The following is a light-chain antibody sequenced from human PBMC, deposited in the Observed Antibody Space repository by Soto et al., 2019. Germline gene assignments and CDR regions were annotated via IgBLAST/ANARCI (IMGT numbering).Light chain of an antibody. CDR2: GAS. V-gene: IGKV3-20*01. CDR1: QSVSSTY. J-gene: IGKJ2*01. Sequence: EIVSTQSPGTLSLSPGERATLSCRASQSVSSTYLAWYQQKPGQAPRLLIYGASSRDTGIPDRFSGSGSGTDFTLTISRLEPEDFAVYYCQRYDISPFPFGQGTKLEIK. CDR3: QRYDISPFP.